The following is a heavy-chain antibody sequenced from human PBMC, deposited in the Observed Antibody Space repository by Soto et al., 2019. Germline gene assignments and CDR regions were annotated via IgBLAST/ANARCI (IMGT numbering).Heavy chain of an antibody. D-gene: IGHD2-15*01. Sequence: SETLSLTCTVSGGSISGGGYYWSWIRQQPGKGLEWIGYIYYSGSTYYNPSLKSRVTISVDTSKNQFSLNLSFVTAADTAVYYCATMGTPATGLYYFDYWGQGTLVTVSS. CDR2: IYYSGST. CDR1: GGSISGGGYY. J-gene: IGHJ4*02. V-gene: IGHV4-30-4*08. CDR3: ATMGTPATGLYYFDY.